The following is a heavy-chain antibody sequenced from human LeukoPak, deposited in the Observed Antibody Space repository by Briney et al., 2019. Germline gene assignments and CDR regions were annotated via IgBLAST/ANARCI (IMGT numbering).Heavy chain of an antibody. CDR3: ARGSDGYCGGDCYRYYFDY. CDR1: GGSISSGGYS. J-gene: IGHJ4*02. Sequence: SQTLSLTCAVSGGSISSGGYSWSWIRQPPGKGLEWIGEINHSGSTNYNPSLKSRVTISVDTSKNQFSLKLSSVTAADTAVYYCARGSDGYCGGDCYRYYFDYWGQGTLVTVSS. V-gene: IGHV4-30-2*01. CDR2: INHSGST. D-gene: IGHD2-21*02.